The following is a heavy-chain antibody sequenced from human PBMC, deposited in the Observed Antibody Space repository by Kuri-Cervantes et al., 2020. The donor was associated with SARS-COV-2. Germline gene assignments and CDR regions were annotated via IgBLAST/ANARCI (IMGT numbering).Heavy chain of an antibody. J-gene: IGHJ6*03. CDR1: GFTFSNAW. Sequence: GESLKISCAASGFTFSNAWMSWVRQAPGKGLEWVGRIKSKTDGGTTDYAAPVKGRFTISRDDSKNTLYLQMNSLKTEDTAVYYCTTGCSSTSCYRGGGYYYMDVWGKGTTVTVSS. CDR3: TTGCSSTSCYRGGGYYYMDV. D-gene: IGHD2-2*02. CDR2: IKSKTDGGTT. V-gene: IGHV3-15*01.